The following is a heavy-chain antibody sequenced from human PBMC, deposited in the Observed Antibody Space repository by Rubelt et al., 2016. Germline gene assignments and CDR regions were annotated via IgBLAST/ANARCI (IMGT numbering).Heavy chain of an antibody. CDR3: ARASRSRGQGGFDY. D-gene: IGHD3-10*01. CDR1: GGSIRSSYY. Sequence: QLQLQESGPGLLKPSETLSLICTVSGGSIRSSYYWGWIRQPPGKGLEWIGSIYHSGSTYYNPSLKSRVTISLDTSKNQFSLNLGSGTAADTAVYYCARASRSRGQGGFDYWGQGTLVTVSS. CDR2: IYHSGST. J-gene: IGHJ4*02. V-gene: IGHV4-38-2*02.